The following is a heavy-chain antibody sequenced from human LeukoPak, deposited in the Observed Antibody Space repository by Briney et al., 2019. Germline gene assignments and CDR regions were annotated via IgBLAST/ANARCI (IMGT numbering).Heavy chain of an antibody. CDR2: IYYSGST. D-gene: IGHD3-22*01. J-gene: IGHJ4*02. V-gene: IGHV4-30-4*08. CDR3: ARAGPTYYYDSSGYYSDY. Sequence: SETLSLTYTVSGGSISSGDYYWSWIRQPPGKGLEWIGYIYYSGSTYYNPSLKSRVTISVDTSKNQFSLKLSSVTAADTAVYYCARAGPTYYYDSSGYYSDYWGQGTLVTVSS. CDR1: GGSISSGDYY.